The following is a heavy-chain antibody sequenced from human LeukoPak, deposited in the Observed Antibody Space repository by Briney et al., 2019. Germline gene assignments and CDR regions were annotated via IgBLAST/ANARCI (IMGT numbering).Heavy chain of an antibody. Sequence: GASVKVSCKASGGTFSSYAISWVRQAPGQGLEWMGRIIPILGIANYAQKFQGRVTITADKSTSTAYMELSSLRSEDTAVYYCARGPWLERRSVHWGQGTLVTVSS. D-gene: IGHD1-1*01. CDR1: GGTFSSYA. J-gene: IGHJ4*02. CDR3: ARGPWLERRSVH. V-gene: IGHV1-69*04. CDR2: IIPILGIA.